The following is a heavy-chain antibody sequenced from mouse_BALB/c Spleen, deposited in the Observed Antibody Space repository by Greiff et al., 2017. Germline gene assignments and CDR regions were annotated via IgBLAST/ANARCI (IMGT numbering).Heavy chain of an antibody. CDR3: TRDNGNDLDD. J-gene: IGHJ4*01. V-gene: IGHV5-6-4*01. CDR1: GFTFSSYT. Sequence: EVQRVESGGGLVKPGGSLTLSCAASGFTFSSYTMSWVRQTPEKRLEWVATISSGGSYTYYPDSVKGRFTISRDNAKNTLYLQMSSLKSEDTAMYYCTRDNGNDLDDWGQGTSVTVSS. CDR2: ISSGGSYT. D-gene: IGHD2-2*01.